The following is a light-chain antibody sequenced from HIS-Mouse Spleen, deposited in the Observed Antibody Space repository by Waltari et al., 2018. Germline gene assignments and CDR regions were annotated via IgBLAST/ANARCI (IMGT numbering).Light chain of an antibody. CDR2: GKN. V-gene: IGLV3-19*01. CDR3: HARDSSGDHVV. Sequence: SSALTQDPAVPVALGQTVRIACPGDSLRSYYASWYQQKPGQAPVLVIYGKNNRPSGIPDRFSGSSSGNTATLTITGAQAEDEADYYCHARDSSGDHVVFGGGTKLTVL. CDR1: SLRSYY. J-gene: IGLJ3*02.